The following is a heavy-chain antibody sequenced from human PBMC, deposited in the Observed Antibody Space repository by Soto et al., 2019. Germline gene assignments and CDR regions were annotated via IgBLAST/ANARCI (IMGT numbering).Heavy chain of an antibody. CDR2: MNPNSGNT. D-gene: IGHD3-16*01. J-gene: IGHJ6*02. CDR3: DGGEWVDDYGMDL. CDR1: GYTFTSYD. V-gene: IGHV1-8*01. Sequence: QVQLVQSGAEVKKPGASVKVSCKASGYTFTSYDINWVRQATGQGLEWMGWMNPNSGNTGYAQKFQGRVTMTRNTSKSTAYREQSSLSSEDAAVYYGDGGEWVDDYGMDLWGQGTTVTVSS.